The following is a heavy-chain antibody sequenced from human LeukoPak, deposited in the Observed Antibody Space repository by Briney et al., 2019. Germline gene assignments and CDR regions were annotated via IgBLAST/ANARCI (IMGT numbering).Heavy chain of an antibody. Sequence: ASVKVSCKASGYTFTSYDINWVRQATGQGLEWMGWMNPNSGNTGYAQKFQGRVTMTRNTSISTAYMELSSLRSEDTAVYYCARAMAPRPYYYYGMDVWCQGTTVTVSS. V-gene: IGHV1-8*01. J-gene: IGHJ6*02. CDR3: ARAMAPRPYYYYGMDV. CDR1: GYTFTSYD. CDR2: MNPNSGNT. D-gene: IGHD5-24*01.